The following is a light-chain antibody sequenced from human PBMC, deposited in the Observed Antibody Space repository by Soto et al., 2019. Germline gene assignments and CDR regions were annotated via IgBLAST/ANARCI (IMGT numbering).Light chain of an antibody. V-gene: IGLV2-14*01. J-gene: IGLJ1*01. CDR2: EVS. CDR3: RSYTSSSTYV. Sequence: QSVLTQPASVSGSPGQSITISCTGTSSDVGGYNYVSWYQQHPGKAPKLMIYEVSNRPSGVSNRFPGSKSGNTASLTISGLQAEDEADYYCRSYTSSSTYVFGTGTKVTVL. CDR1: SSDVGGYNY.